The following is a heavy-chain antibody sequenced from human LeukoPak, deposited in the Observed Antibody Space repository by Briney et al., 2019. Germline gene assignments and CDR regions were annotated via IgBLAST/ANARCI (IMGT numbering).Heavy chain of an antibody. V-gene: IGHV3-23*01. CDR3: VKERALHFDY. CDR2: ISGSGGST. Sequence: GGSLRLSCAASGFTFSSYAMSWARQAPGKGLEWVSAISGSGGSTYYADSVKGRFTISRDNSKNTLHLQMNSLRAEDTAVYYCVKERALHFDYWGQGTLVTVSS. J-gene: IGHJ4*02. CDR1: GFTFSSYA.